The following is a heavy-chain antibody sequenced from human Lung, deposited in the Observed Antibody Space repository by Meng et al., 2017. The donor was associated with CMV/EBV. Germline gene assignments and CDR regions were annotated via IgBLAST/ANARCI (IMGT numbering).Heavy chain of an antibody. V-gene: IGHV3-23*01. J-gene: IGHJ6*02. CDR2: ISGSGGST. CDR3: AKDGGYCSSTSCYLIPTYYYYYGMDV. Sequence: GGSLRLXCAASGFTFSSYAMSWVRQAPGKGLEWVSAISGSGGSTYYADSVKGRFTISRDNSKNTLYLQMNSLRAEDTTVYYCAKDGGYCSSTSCYLIPTYYYYYGMDVWXQGTTVTVSS. D-gene: IGHD2-2*01. CDR1: GFTFSSYA.